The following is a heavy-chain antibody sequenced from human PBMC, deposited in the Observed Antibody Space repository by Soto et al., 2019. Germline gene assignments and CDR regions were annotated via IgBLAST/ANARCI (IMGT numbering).Heavy chain of an antibody. V-gene: IGHV1-2*04. D-gene: IGHD5-18*01. CDR2: INPNSGGK. CDR1: GYTFTGYY. CDR3: ARPHTAMVTALAFDI. J-gene: IGHJ3*02. Sequence: QVQLVQSGAEVKKPGASVKVSCKASGYTFTGYYMHWVRQAPGQGLEWMGWINPNSGGKNYAQKFQGWVTMTRDTSISTAYMELSRLRSDDTAVYYCARPHTAMVTALAFDIWGQGTMVTVSS.